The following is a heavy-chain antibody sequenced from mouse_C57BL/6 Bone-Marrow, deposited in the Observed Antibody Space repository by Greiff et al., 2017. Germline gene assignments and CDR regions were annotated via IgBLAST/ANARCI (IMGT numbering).Heavy chain of an antibody. V-gene: IGHV1-50*01. J-gene: IGHJ1*03. CDR1: GYTFTNYW. D-gene: IGHD1-1*01. CDR2: IDPYDSCT. Sequence: QVQLQQPGPELVKPGASVKLSCKASGYTFTNYWMQWVKQSPGKGLEWIGEIDPYDSCTNYNQKFKGKATLTVDTSSSTAYMQLSSLTPEDSAVYYCARERYYGSSYCWCFDVWGTGTTVTVSS. CDR3: ARERYYGSSYCWCFDV.